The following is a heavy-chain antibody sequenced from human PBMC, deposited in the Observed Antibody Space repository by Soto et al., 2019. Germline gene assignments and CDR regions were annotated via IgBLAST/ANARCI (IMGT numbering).Heavy chain of an antibody. CDR1: GFTLDDYA. CDR3: AKDMLQYYYGSGSYLDVLFDY. V-gene: IGHV3-9*01. Sequence: PGGSLRLSCAASGFTLDDYAMHWVRQAPGKGLEWVSGISWNSGSIGYADSVKGRFTISRDNAKNSLYLQMNSLRAEDTALYYCAKDMLQYYYGSGSYLDVLFDYWGQGTLVTVSS. CDR2: ISWNSGSI. J-gene: IGHJ4*02. D-gene: IGHD3-10*01.